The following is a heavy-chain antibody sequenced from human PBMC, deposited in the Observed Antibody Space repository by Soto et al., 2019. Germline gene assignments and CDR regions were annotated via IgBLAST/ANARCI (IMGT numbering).Heavy chain of an antibody. D-gene: IGHD2-2*01. CDR3: ARDGSGYCSSTSCYERTFDY. Sequence: GGSLRLSCAASGFTFSDCYISWIRQAPGKGLEWVSYISSSSSYTNYADSVKGRFTISRDNAKNSLYLQMNSLRAEDTAVYYCARDGSGYCSSTSCYERTFDYWGQGTLVTVSS. CDR2: ISSSSSYT. J-gene: IGHJ4*02. CDR1: GFTFSDCY. V-gene: IGHV3-11*06.